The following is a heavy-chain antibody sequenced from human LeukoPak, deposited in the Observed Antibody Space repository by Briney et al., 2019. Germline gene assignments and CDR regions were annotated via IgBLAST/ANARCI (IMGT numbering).Heavy chain of an antibody. Sequence: GGSLRLSCVGSGFTFSSYWMHWVRQGPGKGLEWVSRISIDGSTTTYADSVKGRFTISRDNSKNTVYLQMRNLRVEHTAVYYCAKVVAGNIDYYFDYWGQGILVAVSS. CDR3: AKVVAGNIDYYFDY. V-gene: IGHV3-74*01. CDR1: GFTFSSYW. D-gene: IGHD2/OR15-2a*01. CDR2: ISIDGSTT. J-gene: IGHJ4*02.